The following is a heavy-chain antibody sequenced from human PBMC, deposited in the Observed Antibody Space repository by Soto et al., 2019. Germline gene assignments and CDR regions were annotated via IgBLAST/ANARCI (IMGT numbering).Heavy chain of an antibody. Sequence: ASVKVSCKASGYTFTSYGISWVRQAPGQGLEWMGWISAYNGNTNYAQKLQGRVTMTTDTSTSTAYMELRSLRSDDTAVYYCHMTTVKKTFDYWGQGTLVTVSS. V-gene: IGHV1-18*01. CDR1: GYTFTSYG. J-gene: IGHJ4*02. D-gene: IGHD4-4*01. CDR2: ISAYNGNT. CDR3: HMTTVKKTFDY.